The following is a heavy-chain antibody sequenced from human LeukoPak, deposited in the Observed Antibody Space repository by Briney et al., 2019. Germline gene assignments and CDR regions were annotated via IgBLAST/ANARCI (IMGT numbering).Heavy chain of an antibody. J-gene: IGHJ4*02. V-gene: IGHV4-34*01. Sequence: PSETLSLICAVYGGSFSGYYWSWIRQPPGKGLEWIGEINHSGSTNYNPSLKSRVTISVDTSKNQFSLKLSSVTAADTAVYYCARGPLTNDYWGQGTLVTVSS. CDR2: INHSGST. CDR1: GGSFSGYY. CDR3: ARGPLTNDY.